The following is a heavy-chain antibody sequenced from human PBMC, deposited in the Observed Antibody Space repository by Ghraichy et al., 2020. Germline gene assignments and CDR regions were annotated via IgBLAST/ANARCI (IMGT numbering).Heavy chain of an antibody. CDR3: ARVYCGGDCYPDY. V-gene: IGHV4-39*01. J-gene: IGHJ4*02. CDR2: IYYSGST. D-gene: IGHD2-21*02. Sequence: SETLSLTCTVSGGSISSSSYYWGWIRQPPGKGLEWIGSIYYSGSTYYNPSLKSRVTISVDTSKNQFSLKLSSVTAADAAVYYCARVYCGGDCYPDYWGQGTLVTVSS. CDR1: GGSISSSSYY.